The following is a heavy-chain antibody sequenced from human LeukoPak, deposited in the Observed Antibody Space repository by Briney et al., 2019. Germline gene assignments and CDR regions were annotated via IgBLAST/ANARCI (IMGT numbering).Heavy chain of an antibody. CDR1: GFIFSDYV. Sequence: GGSLRLSCEASGFIFSDYVMSWVRQAPGKGLEWVSRISTGGDDTYFADSVKGRFTITRDNSKNTLYLQMHNLRAEDTAVYYCASGVSYKPLHSWGQGTLVAVSS. J-gene: IGHJ4*02. CDR3: ASGVSYKPLHS. D-gene: IGHD3-10*01. CDR2: ISTGGDDT. V-gene: IGHV3-23*01.